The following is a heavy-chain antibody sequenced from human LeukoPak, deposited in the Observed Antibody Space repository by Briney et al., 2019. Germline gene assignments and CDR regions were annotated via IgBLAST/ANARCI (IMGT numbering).Heavy chain of an antibody. Sequence: PGGSLRLSCAASGFTFSSYAMSWVRQAPGKGLEWVSAISGSGGSTYYADSVKGRFTISRDNSKNTLYLQMNSLRAEDTAVYYCAKDRELRYSDWLFNEHWFDPWGQGTLVTVSS. CDR1: GFTFSSYA. D-gene: IGHD3-9*01. CDR3: AKDRELRYSDWLFNEHWFDP. J-gene: IGHJ5*02. CDR2: ISGSGGST. V-gene: IGHV3-23*01.